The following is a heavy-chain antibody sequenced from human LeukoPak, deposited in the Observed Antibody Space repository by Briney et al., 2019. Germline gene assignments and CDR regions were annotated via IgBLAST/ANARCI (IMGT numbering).Heavy chain of an antibody. CDR2: ISGSGGST. D-gene: IGHD6-19*01. V-gene: IGHV3-23*01. CDR1: GFTFSSYA. CDR3: AKDSYSSGWYLGY. Sequence: PGGSLRLSCAASGFTFSSYAMSWVRQAPGKGLEWVSAISGSGGSTYYADSVKGRFTISRDNSKNTLYLQMNGLRAEDTAVYYCAKDSYSSGWYLGYWGQGTLVTVSS. J-gene: IGHJ4*02.